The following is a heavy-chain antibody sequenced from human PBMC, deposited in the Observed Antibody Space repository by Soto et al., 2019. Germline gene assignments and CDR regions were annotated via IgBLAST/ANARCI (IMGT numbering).Heavy chain of an antibody. V-gene: IGHV4-34*01. CDR1: GGSFSGYY. CDR3: ARTGISYRINYYYYYMDV. D-gene: IGHD1-26*01. CDR2: INHSGST. J-gene: IGHJ6*03. Sequence: SETLYLTCAVYGGSFSGYYWSWIRQPPGKRQERNREINHSGSTNYNPSLKSRVTISVDTSKNQFSLKLSSVTAADTAVYYCARTGISYRINYYYYYMDVWGKGTTVTVSS.